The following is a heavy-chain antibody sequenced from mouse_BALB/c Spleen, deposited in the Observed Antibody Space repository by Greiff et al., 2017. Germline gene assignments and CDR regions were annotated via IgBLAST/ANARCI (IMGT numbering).Heavy chain of an antibody. D-gene: IGHD3-2*01. CDR3: ARSDSSPYYYAMDY. CDR1: GDSITSGY. J-gene: IGHJ4*01. V-gene: IGHV3-8*02. CDR2: ISYSGST. Sequence: EVMLVESGPSLVKPSQTLSLTCSVTGDSITSGYWNWIRKFPGNKLEYMGYISYSGSTYYNPSLKSRISITRDTSKNQYYLQLNSVTTEDTATYYCARSDSSPYYYAMDYWGQGTSVTVSS.